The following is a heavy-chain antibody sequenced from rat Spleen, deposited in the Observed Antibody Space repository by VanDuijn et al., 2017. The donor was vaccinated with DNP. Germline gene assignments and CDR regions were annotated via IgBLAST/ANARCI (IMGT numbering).Heavy chain of an antibody. CDR1: GFTFSNYG. Sequence: EVQLVESGGGLVQPGRSLKLSCAASGFTFSNYGMAWVRQAPKKGLEWVATISTSGGSTYYRDSVKGRFTISRDNAKSTLYLQMDSLRSEDTATYYCTSPYYGYDYWGQGVMVTVSS. V-gene: IGHV5-27*01. CDR2: ISTSGGST. D-gene: IGHD1-7*01. J-gene: IGHJ2*01. CDR3: TSPYYGYDY.